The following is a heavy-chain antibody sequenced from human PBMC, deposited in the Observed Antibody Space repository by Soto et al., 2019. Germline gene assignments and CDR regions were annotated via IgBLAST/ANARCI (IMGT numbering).Heavy chain of an antibody. CDR3: ATKGDYYDSSGYYHY. CDR2: FDPEDGET. V-gene: IGHV1-24*01. Sequence: GASVKVSGNVSGYTLTELSMHWVRQAPGKGLEWMGGFDPEDGETIYAQKFQGRVTMTEDTSTDTAYMELSSLRSEDTAVYYCATKGDYYDSSGYYHYWGQGTLVTVSS. D-gene: IGHD3-22*01. J-gene: IGHJ4*02. CDR1: GYTLTELS.